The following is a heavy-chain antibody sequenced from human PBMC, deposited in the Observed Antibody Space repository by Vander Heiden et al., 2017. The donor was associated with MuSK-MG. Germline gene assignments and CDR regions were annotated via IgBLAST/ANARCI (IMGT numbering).Heavy chain of an antibody. J-gene: IGHJ6*03. D-gene: IGHD3-3*01. V-gene: IGHV4-34*01. Sequence: QVQLQQWGAGLLKPSETRPLARAVHGGSFSGYYWSWIREPPGKALEVFGEINHSGSTKSNPSLKSRVTITVDTSKNQFSLKLSSVTAADTAVYYCARGGDFWSGYSILYYYYMDVWGKGTTVTVSS. CDR1: GGSFSGYY. CDR2: INHSGST. CDR3: ARGGDFWSGYSILYYYYMDV.